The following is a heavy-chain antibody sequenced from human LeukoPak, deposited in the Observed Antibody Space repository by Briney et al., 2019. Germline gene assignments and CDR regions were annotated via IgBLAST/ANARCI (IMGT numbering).Heavy chain of an antibody. CDR1: GFTFGDYA. CDR3: TRDDSSGYYYFDY. Sequence: GSLRLSCTASGFTFGDYAMSWVRQAPGKGLEWVGFIRSKAYGGTTEYAASVKGRFTISRDDSKSIAYLQMNSLKTEDTAVYYCTRDDSSGYYYFDYWGQGTLVTVSS. V-gene: IGHV3-49*04. J-gene: IGHJ4*02. CDR2: IRSKAYGGTT. D-gene: IGHD3-22*01.